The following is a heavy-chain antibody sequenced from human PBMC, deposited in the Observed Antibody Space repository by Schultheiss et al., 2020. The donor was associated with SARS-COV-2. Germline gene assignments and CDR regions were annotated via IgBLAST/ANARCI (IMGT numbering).Heavy chain of an antibody. V-gene: IGHV3-33*08. CDR1: GFTFSNYG. CDR2: IWNDGGNK. Sequence: GESLKISCAASGFTFSNYGMHWVRQAPGKGLEWVAVIWNDGGNKYYADSVKGRFTGDNSKSTLYLQMNSLRAEDTAVYYCARAYSGTSHGGAFDIWGQGTMVTVSS. J-gene: IGHJ3*02. CDR3: ARAYSGTSHGGAFDI. D-gene: IGHD1-26*01.